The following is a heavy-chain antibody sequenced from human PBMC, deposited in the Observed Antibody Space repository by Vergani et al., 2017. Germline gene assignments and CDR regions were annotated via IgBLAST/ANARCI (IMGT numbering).Heavy chain of an antibody. D-gene: IGHD2-15*01. Sequence: QVQLQESGPGLVKPSQTLSLTCTVSGGSISSYYWSWIRQPPGKGLGWIGEINHSGSTNYNPSLKSRVTISVDTSKNQFSLKLSSVTAADTAVYYCARLSKRVVAGYWGQGTLVTVSS. CDR3: ARLSKRVVAGY. J-gene: IGHJ4*02. CDR2: INHSGST. V-gene: IGHV4-34*09. CDR1: GGSISSYY.